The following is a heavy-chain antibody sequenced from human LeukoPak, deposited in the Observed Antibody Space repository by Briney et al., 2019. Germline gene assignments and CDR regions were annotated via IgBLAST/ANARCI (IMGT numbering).Heavy chain of an antibody. J-gene: IGHJ4*02. CDR3: EGLYYYGSGSFDY. V-gene: IGHV3-30*02. Sequence: GGSLRLSCAASGFTFSSYGMHWVRQAPGKGLEWVAFIRYDGSNKYYADSVKGRFTISRDNSKNTLYLQMNGLRAEDTAVYYCEGLYYYGSGSFDYWGQGTLVTVSS. CDR1: GFTFSSYG. D-gene: IGHD3-10*01. CDR2: IRYDGSNK.